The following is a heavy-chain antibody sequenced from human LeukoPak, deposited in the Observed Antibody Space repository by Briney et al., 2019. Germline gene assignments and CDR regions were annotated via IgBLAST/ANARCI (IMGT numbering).Heavy chain of an antibody. V-gene: IGHV3-48*02. CDR3: ARDWGDHSNPYYYYGMDV. CDR2: ITSSSSTV. Sequence: GGSLRLSCAASGLTFSSYRMSWVRQAPGKGLEWVSYITSSSSTVYYADSVKGRVTISRDNAKNSLYLLLNSLRDEDTAVYYCARDWGDHSNPYYYYGMDVWGQGTTVIVSS. D-gene: IGHD4-11*01. J-gene: IGHJ6*02. CDR1: GLTFSSYR.